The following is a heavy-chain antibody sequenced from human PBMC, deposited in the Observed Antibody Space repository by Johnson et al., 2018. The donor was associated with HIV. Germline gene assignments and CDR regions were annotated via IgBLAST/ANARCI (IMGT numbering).Heavy chain of an antibody. CDR2: ISYDGTNK. CDR1: GFTFSSFA. CDR3: ARDDIRDGKSFDI. J-gene: IGHJ3*02. Sequence: QMQLVESGGGVVQPGTSLRLACAASGFTFSSFAMHWVHQAPGKGLEWVAFISYDGTNKYFTDSVRGRFTISRDNSRNTLFLQMNSLRAEDTAVYYCARDDIRDGKSFDIWGQGTMVTVSS. V-gene: IGHV3-30-3*01.